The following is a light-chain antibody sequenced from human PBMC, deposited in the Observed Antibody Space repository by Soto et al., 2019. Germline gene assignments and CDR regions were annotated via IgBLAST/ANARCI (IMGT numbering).Light chain of an antibody. CDR3: QKYNSAPHT. CDR2: DAS. V-gene: IGKV3-11*01. J-gene: IGKJ2*01. CDR1: QSVNTY. Sequence: EIVLTQSPATLSLSPGERATLSCRASQSVNTYLGWYQQRPGQAPILLIYDASNRATGIPARFSGSGSGTDFTLTISSLEPEDVATYYCQKYNSAPHTFGQGTKLEIK.